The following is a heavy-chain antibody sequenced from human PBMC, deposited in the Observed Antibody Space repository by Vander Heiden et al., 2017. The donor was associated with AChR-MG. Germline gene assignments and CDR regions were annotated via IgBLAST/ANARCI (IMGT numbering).Heavy chain of an antibody. D-gene: IGHD3-22*01. CDR1: GSTFSSDA. V-gene: IGHV3-23*01. Sequence: EVQLLGSGGGLVQPGGSLRLSCAASGSTFSSDAICWVRQAPRKELEWVSAISCSGRSPSYADSVPHPSTISRDNSKHTLYLQMLCLRAEDTTVYYCAKGRGSSGYCLPVYYQYGLHVWGRVTTITVSS. J-gene: IGHJ6*02. CDR2: ISCSGRSP. CDR3: AKGRGSSGYCLPVYYQYGLHV.